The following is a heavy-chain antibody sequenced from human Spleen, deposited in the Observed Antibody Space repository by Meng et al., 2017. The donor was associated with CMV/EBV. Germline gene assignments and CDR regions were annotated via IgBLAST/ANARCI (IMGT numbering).Heavy chain of an antibody. CDR1: GYTFTDYY. CDR3: AREAFHWNDASYYYGMDV. D-gene: IGHD1-1*01. J-gene: IGHJ6*02. Sequence: ASVKVSCKASGYTFTDYYIHWVRQAPGQGLEWMGLINPNTGGTNYAQKFQGRVTMTRNTSISTAYMELSSLRSEDTAVYYCAREAFHWNDASYYYGMDVWGQGTTVTVSS. CDR2: INPNTGGT. V-gene: IGHV1-2*02.